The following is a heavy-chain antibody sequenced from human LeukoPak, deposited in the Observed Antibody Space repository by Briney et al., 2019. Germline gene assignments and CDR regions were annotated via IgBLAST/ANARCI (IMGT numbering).Heavy chain of an antibody. CDR1: GFTFTSSA. CDR3: AAAGYDSSGYYRDFDY. CDR2: IVVGSGNT. Sequence: SVKVSCKASGFTFTSSAVQWVRQARGQRLEWIGWIVVGSGNTNYALKFQERVTITRDMSTSTAYMELSSLRSEDTAVYYCAAAGYDSSGYYRDFDYWGQGTLVTVSS. V-gene: IGHV1-58*01. J-gene: IGHJ4*02. D-gene: IGHD3-22*01.